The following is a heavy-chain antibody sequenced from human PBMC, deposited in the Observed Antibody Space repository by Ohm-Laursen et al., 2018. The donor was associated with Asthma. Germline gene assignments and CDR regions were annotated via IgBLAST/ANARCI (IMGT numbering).Heavy chain of an antibody. D-gene: IGHD3-3*01. J-gene: IGHJ6*02. CDR2: INAGNGNT. Sequence: GASVKVSCKASGYTFTSYAMHWVRQAPGQRLEWMGWINAGNGNTKYSQKFQGRVTITRDTSASTAYMELSSLRSEDTAVYYCARDTHYDFWSGYSGYYYYGMDVWGQGTTVTVSS. CDR1: GYTFTSYA. CDR3: ARDTHYDFWSGYSGYYYYGMDV. V-gene: IGHV1-3*01.